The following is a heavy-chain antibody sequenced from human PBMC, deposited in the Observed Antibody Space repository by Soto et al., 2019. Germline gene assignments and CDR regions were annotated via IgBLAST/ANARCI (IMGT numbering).Heavy chain of an antibody. J-gene: IGHJ6*02. Sequence: QMQLQESGPGVVKPSETLSLTCTVSGASISTYYWTWIRQAPGKGLEWIGYLYYSGNTNYNPSLKRRVTMSVYTSKNHFYLTLTSATAADTAVYFCARGGSEGGLDVWGQGTTVAVSS. CDR3: ARGGSEGGLDV. CDR1: GASISTYY. CDR2: LYYSGNT. D-gene: IGHD3-10*01. V-gene: IGHV4-59*01.